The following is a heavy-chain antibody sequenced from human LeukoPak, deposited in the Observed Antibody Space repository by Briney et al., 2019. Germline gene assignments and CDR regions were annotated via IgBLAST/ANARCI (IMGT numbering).Heavy chain of an antibody. Sequence: ASVKVSCKASGYTFGSYYISWVRQAPGQGLEWMGWISGYNGNTNYAQRFQDRITMTVDKSTTTVYMELNSLRSDDTAVYYCARTHDFWTTRKGDYFDLWGQGTLVTVSS. CDR3: ARTHDFWTTRKGDYFDL. D-gene: IGHD3-3*01. V-gene: IGHV1-18*01. J-gene: IGHJ4*02. CDR2: ISGYNGNT. CDR1: GYTFGSYY.